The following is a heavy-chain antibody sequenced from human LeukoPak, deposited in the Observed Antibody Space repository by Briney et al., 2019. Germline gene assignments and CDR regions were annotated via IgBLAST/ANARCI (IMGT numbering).Heavy chain of an antibody. J-gene: IGHJ6*03. CDR1: GYTFTSYG. Sequence: ASVKVSCKASGYTFTSYGISWVRQAPGQGFEWMGWISAYNGNTNYAQKLQGRVTMTTDTSTSTAYMELRSLRSDDTAVYYCARDNSLVGAAYYYYYYMDVWGKGTTVTVSS. CDR3: ARDNSLVGAAYYYYYYMDV. V-gene: IGHV1-18*01. CDR2: ISAYNGNT. D-gene: IGHD1-26*01.